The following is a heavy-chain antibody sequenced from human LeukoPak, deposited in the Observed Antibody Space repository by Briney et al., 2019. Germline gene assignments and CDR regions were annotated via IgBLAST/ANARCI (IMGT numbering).Heavy chain of an antibody. J-gene: IGHJ4*02. Sequence: PSETLSLTCTVSGGSISSSSYYWGWIRQPPGKGPEWIGSIYYSGSTYYTPSLKSRVTISVDTSKNQFSLKLSSVTAADTAVYYCARAQGEWLRSIDYWGQGTLVTVSS. CDR2: IYYSGST. CDR3: ARAQGEWLRSIDY. V-gene: IGHV4-39*07. D-gene: IGHD5-12*01. CDR1: GGSISSSSYY.